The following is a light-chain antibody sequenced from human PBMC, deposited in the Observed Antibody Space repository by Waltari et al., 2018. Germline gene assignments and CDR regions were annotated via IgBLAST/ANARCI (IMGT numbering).Light chain of an antibody. V-gene: IGKV4-1*01. J-gene: IGKJ1*01. CDR1: QSVLYSSNKKNY. Sequence: DIVMTQSPDSLAVSLGERATINCKSSQSVLYSSNKKNYLAWYQQKPGQSPKLLIYWASTRESGVPDRFSGSGSETDFTLNISSLQAEDVAVYYCQQYYSTLSWTFGQGTKVEIK. CDR3: QQYYSTLSWT. CDR2: WAS.